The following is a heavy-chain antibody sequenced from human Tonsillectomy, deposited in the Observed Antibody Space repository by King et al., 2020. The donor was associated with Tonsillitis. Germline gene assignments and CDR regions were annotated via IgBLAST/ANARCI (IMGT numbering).Heavy chain of an antibody. V-gene: IGHV4-59*01. CDR3: ARDGDYYYMDV. Sequence: VQLQESGPGLVKPSETLSLTCTVSGGSISRYYWSWIRQPPGKGLEWIGYIYSTGSTNYNPSLKSRVTISVDTSKNQFSLNLSSVTAADTAGYYCARDGDYYYMDVWGKGTTVIVSS. D-gene: IGHD4-17*01. J-gene: IGHJ6*03. CDR2: IYSTGST. CDR1: GGSISRYY.